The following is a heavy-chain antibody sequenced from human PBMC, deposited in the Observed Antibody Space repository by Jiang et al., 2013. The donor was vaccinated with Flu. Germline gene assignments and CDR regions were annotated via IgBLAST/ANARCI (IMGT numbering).Heavy chain of an antibody. CDR3: ATPPLWFGERSQSYYYYGMDV. J-gene: IGHJ6*02. V-gene: IGHV1-24*01. Sequence: GAEVKKPGASVKVSCKVSGYTLTELSMHWVRQAPGKGLEWMGGFDPEDGETIYAQKFQGRVTMTEDTSTDTAYMELSSLRSEDTAVYYCATPPLWFGERSQSYYYYGMDVWGRRTDGHRLL. D-gene: IGHD3-10*01. CDR2: FDPEDGET. CDR1: GYTLTELS.